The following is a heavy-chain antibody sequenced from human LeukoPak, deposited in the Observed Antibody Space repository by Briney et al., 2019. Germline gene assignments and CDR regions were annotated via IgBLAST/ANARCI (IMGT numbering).Heavy chain of an antibody. Sequence: SQTLSLTCAISGDSVSSSVPTWNWFRQSPSRGLECLGRTYYRSKWYNDYAASVRSRITINADTSRNKFSLQLYSVTPEDTAVYYCARAVAKSVDYWGQGTLVTVSS. CDR2: TYYRSKWYN. CDR1: GDSVSSSVPT. CDR3: ARAVAKSVDY. J-gene: IGHJ4*02. D-gene: IGHD4-23*01. V-gene: IGHV6-1*01.